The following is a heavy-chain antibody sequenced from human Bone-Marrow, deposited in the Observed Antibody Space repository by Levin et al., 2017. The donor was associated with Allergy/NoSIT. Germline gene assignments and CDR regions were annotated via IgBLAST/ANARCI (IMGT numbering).Heavy chain of an antibody. V-gene: IGHV3-30*18. CDR1: GFTFRSSG. D-gene: IGHD6-13*01. J-gene: IGHJ4*02. CDR2: LSHDGNKK. Sequence: TGGSLRLSCAALGFTFRSSGMHWVRQTPGKGLEWVASLSHDGNKKNYADSVRGRFIISRDTSKNTLFLQMNGLRSEDTALYFCAKDQWGPTAGTFNTFDYWGQGTQVTVSS. CDR3: AKDQWGPTAGTFNTFDY.